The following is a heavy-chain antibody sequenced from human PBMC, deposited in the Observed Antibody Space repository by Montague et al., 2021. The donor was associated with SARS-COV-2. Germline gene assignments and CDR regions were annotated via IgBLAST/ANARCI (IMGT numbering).Heavy chain of an antibody. D-gene: IGHD3-9*01. V-gene: IGHV4-59*08. CDR1: GGSISSYY. CDR2: IYYSGST. J-gene: IGHJ4*02. Sequence: SETPSLTCTVSGGSISSYYWSWIRQPPGKGLEWIGYIYYSGSTNYNPSLKSGVTISIDTSKNQFSLKLSSVTAADTAVYYCARHALGYFDWLNEGYFDYWGQGTLVTVSS. CDR3: ARHALGYFDWLNEGYFDY.